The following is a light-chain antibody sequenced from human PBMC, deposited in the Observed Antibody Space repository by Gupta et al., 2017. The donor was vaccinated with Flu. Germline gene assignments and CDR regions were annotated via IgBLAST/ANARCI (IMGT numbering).Light chain of an antibody. CDR2: WAT. CDR3: QQYYTTPHT. Sequence: DIVMTQSPDSLAVSLGERATINCKSGQSVLHSSNNKNYLAWYQQKPGQPPKLLLYWATTRESGVPDRFSGSGSETEFTLSISSLQAEDVAVYFCQQYYTTPHTFGHGTKVDI. J-gene: IGKJ3*01. CDR1: QSVLHSSNNKNY. V-gene: IGKV4-1*01.